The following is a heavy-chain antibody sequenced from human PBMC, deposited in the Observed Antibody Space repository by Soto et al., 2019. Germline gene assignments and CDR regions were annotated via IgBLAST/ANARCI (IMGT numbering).Heavy chain of an antibody. CDR3: ASSSGQLPYYFHY. CDR1: GYTFSNYG. J-gene: IGHJ4*02. V-gene: IGHV1-18*01. Sequence: ASVKVSCKASGYTFSNYGITWVRRAPGQGFEWMGWISASKGNTNYAQKFQGRVTMTTDTSTSTFYMELRSLRSDDTAVYYCASSSGQLPYYFHYWGQATLVTVSS. CDR2: ISASKGNT. D-gene: IGHD1-1*01.